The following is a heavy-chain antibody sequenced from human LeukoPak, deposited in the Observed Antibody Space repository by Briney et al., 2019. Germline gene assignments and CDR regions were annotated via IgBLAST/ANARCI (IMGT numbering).Heavy chain of an antibody. J-gene: IGHJ6*02. CDR2: ISSSGSTI. CDR1: GFTFSDYY. CDR3: ARERGVGSGWYKSHYYYYYGMDV. D-gene: IGHD6-19*01. V-gene: IGHV3-11*01. Sequence: GGSLRLSCAASGFTFSDYYMSWIRQAPGKGLEWVSYISSSGSTIYCADSVKGRFTISRDNAKNSLYLQMNSLRAEDTAVYYCARERGVGSGWYKSHYYYYYGMDVWGQGTTVTVSS.